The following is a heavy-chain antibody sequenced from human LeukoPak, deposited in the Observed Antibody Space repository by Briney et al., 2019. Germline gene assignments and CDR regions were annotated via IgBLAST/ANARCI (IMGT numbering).Heavy chain of an antibody. V-gene: IGHV4-34*01. D-gene: IGHD4-17*01. CDR1: GFTFSSYA. J-gene: IGHJ4*02. CDR3: ARAPIYGDYVLDY. CDR2: INHSGST. Sequence: GSLRLSCAASGFTFSSYAMSWIRQPPGKGLEWIGEINHSGSTNYNPSLKSRVTISVDTSKNQFSLKLSSVTAADTAVYYCARAPIYGDYVLDYWGQGTLVTVSS.